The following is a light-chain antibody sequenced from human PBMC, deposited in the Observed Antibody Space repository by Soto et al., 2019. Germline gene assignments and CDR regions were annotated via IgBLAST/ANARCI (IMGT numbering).Light chain of an antibody. CDR3: QVWDSSSDLRV. V-gene: IGLV3-21*04. Sequence: SYELTQPPSVSVAPGKTARITCGGNNIGSKSVHWYQQKPGQAPVLVISYDSDRPSGIPERFSGSNSGNTATLTISRVEAGDEADYYCQVWDSSSDLRVFGGGTKLTVL. CDR1: NIGSKS. J-gene: IGLJ2*01. CDR2: YDS.